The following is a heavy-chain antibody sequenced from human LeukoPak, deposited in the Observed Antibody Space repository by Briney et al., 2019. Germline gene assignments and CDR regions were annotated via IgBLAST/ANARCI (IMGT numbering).Heavy chain of an antibody. V-gene: IGHV1-69*13. D-gene: IGHD3-16*02. Sequence: ASVKVSCKASGYTFTSYGISWVRQAPGQGLEWMGGIIPIFGTANYAQKFQGRVTITADESTSTAYMELSSLRSEDTAVYYCARDPRNEITFGGVIVPGDLSWFDPWGQGTLVTVSS. J-gene: IGHJ5*02. CDR2: IIPIFGTA. CDR3: ARDPRNEITFGGVIVPGDLSWFDP. CDR1: GYTFTSYG.